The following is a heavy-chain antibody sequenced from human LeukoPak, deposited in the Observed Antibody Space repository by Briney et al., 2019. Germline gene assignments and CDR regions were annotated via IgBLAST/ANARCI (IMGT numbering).Heavy chain of an antibody. V-gene: IGHV3-11*04. Sequence: GGSLRLSCAAFGFTFSDYYMCWIRQAPGKGLEWVSYISSGGNSIHYADSVKGRFTISRDNAKNSLSLQMNSLRAEDTAVYYCARAKYNDFWSGSYYFDYWGQGTLVTVSS. D-gene: IGHD3-3*01. CDR2: ISSGGNSI. CDR1: GFTFSDYY. CDR3: ARAKYNDFWSGSYYFDY. J-gene: IGHJ4*02.